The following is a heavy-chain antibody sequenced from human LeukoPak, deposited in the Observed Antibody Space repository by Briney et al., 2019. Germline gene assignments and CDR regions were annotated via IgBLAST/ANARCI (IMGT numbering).Heavy chain of an antibody. CDR2: INPNSGGT. Sequence: ASVKVSCKASGYTFTGNYMHWVRQAPGQGLEWMGWINPNSGGTNYEQKFQGRVTMTRDTSISTAYMELSRLRSDDTAVYYCARGRGYSYGNHDYWGQGTLVAVSS. V-gene: IGHV1-2*02. CDR1: GYTFTGNY. D-gene: IGHD5-18*01. J-gene: IGHJ4*02. CDR3: ARGRGYSYGNHDY.